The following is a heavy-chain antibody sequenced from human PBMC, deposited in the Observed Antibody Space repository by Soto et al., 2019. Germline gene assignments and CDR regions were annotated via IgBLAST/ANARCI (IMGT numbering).Heavy chain of an antibody. CDR2: IIPIFGTA. CDR3: ARASPVDTAMVGLEYYFDY. Sequence: QVQLVQSGAEVKKPGSSVKVSCKASGGTFSSYAISWVRQAPGQGLEWMGGIIPIFGTANYAQKFQDRVTITSDESTSTADMELSSLRSEDTAEYYGARASPVDTAMVGLEYYFDYWGQGTLVTVSS. D-gene: IGHD5-18*01. CDR1: GGTFSSYA. V-gene: IGHV1-69*01. J-gene: IGHJ4*02.